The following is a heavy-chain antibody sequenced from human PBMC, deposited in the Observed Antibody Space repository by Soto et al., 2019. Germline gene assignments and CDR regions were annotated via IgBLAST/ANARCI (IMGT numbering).Heavy chain of an antibody. CDR3: PQEPRGGWHFFDT. D-gene: IGHD6-19*01. Sequence: PGGSLRLSCAASGFTFRVYGMHWVRQAPGKGLEWVADISYDGNKKYYTDSVKGQFTISRDNSKNTLYLQMNSLRTEDPALYYCPQEPRGGWHFFDTWGQGTLVTVSS. J-gene: IGHJ4*02. CDR1: GFTFRVYG. CDR2: ISYDGNKK. V-gene: IGHV3-30*18.